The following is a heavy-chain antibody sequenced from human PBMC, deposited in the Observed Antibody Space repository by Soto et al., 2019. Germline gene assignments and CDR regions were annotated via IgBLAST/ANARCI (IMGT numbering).Heavy chain of an antibody. J-gene: IGHJ4*02. CDR3: ARQYPATYSLALIDY. D-gene: IGHD2-15*01. CDR2: IHYSGST. Sequence: PSETLSLTCTVSGGSISSYYWSWIRQPRGRGLEWIGCIHYSGSTNYNPSLKSRVTISIDTSKNQFSLKLNSVTAADTAVYYCARQYPATYSLALIDYWGQGNQVTVSS. V-gene: IGHV4-59*08. CDR1: GGSISSYY.